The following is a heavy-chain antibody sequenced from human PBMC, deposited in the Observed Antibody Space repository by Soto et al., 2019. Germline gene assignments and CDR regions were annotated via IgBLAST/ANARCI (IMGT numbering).Heavy chain of an antibody. Sequence: ETLSLTCTVSGGPISSSSYYWGWIRQPPGKGLEWIGSIYYSGSTYYNVSLKSRVTISVDTSKNQFSLKLSSVTAADTAVYYCARHAYAGLYGSGSYYTPLDYWGQGTLVTVSS. CDR3: ARHAYAGLYGSGSYYTPLDY. CDR1: GGPISSSSYY. J-gene: IGHJ4*02. CDR2: IYYSGST. V-gene: IGHV4-39*01. D-gene: IGHD3-10*01.